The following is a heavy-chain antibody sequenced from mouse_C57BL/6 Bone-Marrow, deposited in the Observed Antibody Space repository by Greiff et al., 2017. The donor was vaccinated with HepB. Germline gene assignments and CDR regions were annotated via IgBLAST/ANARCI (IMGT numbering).Heavy chain of an antibody. V-gene: IGHV1-63*01. J-gene: IGHJ2*01. CDR3: ARRSPYYYGSSYGY. D-gene: IGHD1-1*01. CDR2: IYPGGGYT. Sequence: VHLVESGAELVRPGPSVKMSCKASGYTFTNYWIGWAKQRPGHGLEWIGDIYPGGGYTNYNEKFKGKATLTADKSSSTAYMQFSSLTSEDSAIYYCARRSPYYYGSSYGYWGQGTTLTVSS. CDR1: GYTFTNYW.